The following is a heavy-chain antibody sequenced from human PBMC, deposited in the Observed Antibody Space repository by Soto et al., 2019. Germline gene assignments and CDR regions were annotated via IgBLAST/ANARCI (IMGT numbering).Heavy chain of an antibody. V-gene: IGHV4-31*03. J-gene: IGHJ4*02. CDR2: IYYSGST. Sequence: PSETLSLTCTVSGGSISSGGYYWSWIRQHPGKGLEWIGYIYYSGSTYYNPSLKSRVTISVDTSKNQFSLKLSSVTAADTAVYYWARDFCSSSSCSFDYWGQGTLVTVSS. D-gene: IGHD2-2*01. CDR1: GGSISSGGYY. CDR3: ARDFCSSSSCSFDY.